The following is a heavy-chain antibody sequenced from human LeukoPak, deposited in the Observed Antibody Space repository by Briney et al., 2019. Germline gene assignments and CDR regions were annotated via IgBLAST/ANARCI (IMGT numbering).Heavy chain of an antibody. Sequence: PSETLSLTCTVSGGSISSYYWSWIRQPPGKGLEWIGYIYYSGSTNYNPSLKSRVTISVDTSKNQFSLKLSSVTAADTAVYYCARSKRQNYYYYYMDVWGKGTTVTVSS. J-gene: IGHJ6*03. CDR1: GGSISSYY. V-gene: IGHV4-59*01. CDR2: IYYSGST. CDR3: ARSKRQNYYYYYMDV.